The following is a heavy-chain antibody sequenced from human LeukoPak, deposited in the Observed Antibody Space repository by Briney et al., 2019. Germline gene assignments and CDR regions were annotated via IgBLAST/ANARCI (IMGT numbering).Heavy chain of an antibody. J-gene: IGHJ4*02. Sequence: PGGSLRLSCAASRFTFSSYEMNWVRQAPGKGLEWVSYISSSGSTIYYADSVKGRFTISRDNAKNSLYLQMNSLRAEDTAVYYCARDNLRCSSTSCYEAVDYWGQGTLVTVSS. CDR2: ISSSGSTI. CDR3: ARDNLRCSSTSCYEAVDY. D-gene: IGHD2-2*01. V-gene: IGHV3-48*03. CDR1: RFTFSSYE.